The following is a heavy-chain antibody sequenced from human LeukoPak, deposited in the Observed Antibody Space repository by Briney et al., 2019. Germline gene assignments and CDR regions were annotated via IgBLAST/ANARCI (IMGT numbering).Heavy chain of an antibody. CDR3: AKDRRGDFFYYMDV. CDR1: GFTFSSYG. Sequence: PGGXXRLSCAASGFTFSSYGMHWVRQAPGKGLEGVGVICDDGSNKYYADSGKGRFIIYRDNSKNRLYLKMNSLRAEDTAVYYCAKDRRGDFFYYMDVWGKGTTVTVSS. CDR2: ICDDGSNK. V-gene: IGHV3-33*06. D-gene: IGHD3-3*01. J-gene: IGHJ6*03.